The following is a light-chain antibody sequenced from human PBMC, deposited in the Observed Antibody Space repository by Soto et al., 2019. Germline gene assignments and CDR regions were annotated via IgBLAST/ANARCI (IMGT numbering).Light chain of an antibody. J-gene: IGKJ4*01. CDR2: YAS. V-gene: IGKV3-15*01. CDR3: HQHNNWPLT. Sequence: EIVMTQSPATLSVSPGERATLSCRASQSVSSNLAWYQQKPGQTPRLLLYYASSRATGIPTRFSGSGSWTDFTLIISSMQSEDFAVYYCHQHNNWPLTFGGGTNVEIK. CDR1: QSVSSN.